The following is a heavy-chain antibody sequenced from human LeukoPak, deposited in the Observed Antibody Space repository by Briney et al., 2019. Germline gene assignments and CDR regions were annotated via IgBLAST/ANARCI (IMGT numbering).Heavy chain of an antibody. D-gene: IGHD4-17*01. CDR2: IYYSGST. V-gene: IGHV4-59*12. CDR1: GGSISSYY. J-gene: IGHJ6*03. Sequence: SETLSLTCTVSGGSISSYYWSWIRQPPGKGLEWIGYIYYSGSTNYNPSLKSRVTISVDTSKNQFSLKLSSVTAADTAVYYCARDGVRYGDYDPFYYYYYMDVWGKGTTVTISS. CDR3: ARDGVRYGDYDPFYYYYYMDV.